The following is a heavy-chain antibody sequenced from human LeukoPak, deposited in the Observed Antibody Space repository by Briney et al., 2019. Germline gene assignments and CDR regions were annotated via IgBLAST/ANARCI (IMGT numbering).Heavy chain of an antibody. V-gene: IGHV4-34*01. Sequence: PSETLSLTCAVYGGSFSGYYWSWIRQPPGKGLEWIGEINHSGSTNYNPSLKSRVTISVDTSKNQFSLKLSSVTAADTAVYYCASSRRIGRARYYYYMDVWGKGTTVTISS. CDR3: ASSRRIGRARYYYYMDV. J-gene: IGHJ6*03. CDR1: GGSFSGYY. D-gene: IGHD2-21*01. CDR2: INHSGST.